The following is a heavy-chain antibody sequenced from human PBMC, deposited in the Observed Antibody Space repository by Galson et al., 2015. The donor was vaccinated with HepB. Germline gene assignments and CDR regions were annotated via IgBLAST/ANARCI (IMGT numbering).Heavy chain of an antibody. CDR1: GFAFSSYA. Sequence: SLRLSCAASGFAFSSYAMHWVREAPGKGLEWVAGTAYNGNREYYGDSVRGRFTIARDNSKNTLYLEIKSLRAEGTAVYYCAKDQGSYDFSYYGVDVWGQGTTVSVSS. J-gene: IGHJ6*02. V-gene: IGHV3-30*18. CDR3: AKDQGSYDFSYYGVDV. CDR2: TAYNGNRE. D-gene: IGHD5-12*01.